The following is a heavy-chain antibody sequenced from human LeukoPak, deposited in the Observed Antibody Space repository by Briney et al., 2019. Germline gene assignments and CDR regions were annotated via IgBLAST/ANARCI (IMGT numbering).Heavy chain of an antibody. Sequence: PGGSLRLSCAASGFTFSSYGMHWVRQAPGKGLEWVAVIWYDGSNKYYADSVKGRFTISRDNSKNTLYLQMNSLRAGDTAVYYCARDQRLAVAGQLDYWGQGTLVTVSS. CDR1: GFTFSSYG. CDR2: IWYDGSNK. D-gene: IGHD6-19*01. J-gene: IGHJ4*02. CDR3: ARDQRLAVAGQLDY. V-gene: IGHV3-33*08.